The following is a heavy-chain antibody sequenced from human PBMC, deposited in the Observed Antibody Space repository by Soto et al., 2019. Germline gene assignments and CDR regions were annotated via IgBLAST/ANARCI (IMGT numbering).Heavy chain of an antibody. J-gene: IGHJ4*02. Sequence: QVQLVQSGAEEKKPGTSVKVSCKASGYTFTSYAMHWVRQAPGQRLEWMGWVNADNGNTKYSQKLQDRVTMTRDTPANTAYMELSSLGSEDTAVYYCVAVDYGDYWGQGTLVSVSS. CDR2: VNADNGNT. CDR3: VAVDYGDY. V-gene: IGHV1-3*05. CDR1: GYTFTSYA. D-gene: IGHD6-19*01.